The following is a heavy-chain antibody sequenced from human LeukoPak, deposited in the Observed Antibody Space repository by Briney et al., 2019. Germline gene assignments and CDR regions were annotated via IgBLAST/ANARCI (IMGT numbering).Heavy chain of an antibody. Sequence: PGGSLRLSCAASGFTFSSYAISWVRQAPGKGLEWVSAVSNGGRTYYADSGKGRFTISRDNSKSTIHLQMNSLRAEDTAVYYCAKESPYAVGLTGRVYYFDYWGQGALVTVSS. J-gene: IGHJ4*02. D-gene: IGHD1-26*01. CDR1: GFTFSSYA. CDR3: AKESPYAVGLTGRVYYFDY. CDR2: VSNGGRT. V-gene: IGHV3-23*01.